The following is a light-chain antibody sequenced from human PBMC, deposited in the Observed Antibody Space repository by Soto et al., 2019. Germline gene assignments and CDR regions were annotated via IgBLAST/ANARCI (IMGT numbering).Light chain of an antibody. V-gene: IGKV1-33*01. J-gene: IGKJ4*01. CDR1: QDISTS. CDR2: DAS. Sequence: QMTQSPSSLSASVGDRVTITCQASQDISTSLNWYQQKPGKAPNLLIYDASNLETGVPSRFSGSASGTDFILIISRLQPEDVATYYCQHYDNLPPRLSFGGGTQVEI. CDR3: QHYDNLPPRLS.